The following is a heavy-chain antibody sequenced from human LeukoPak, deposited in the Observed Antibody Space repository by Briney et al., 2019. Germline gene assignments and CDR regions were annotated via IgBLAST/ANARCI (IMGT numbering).Heavy chain of an antibody. Sequence: PSETLSLTCAVYGGPFSGYYWSWIRQPPGKGLEWIGEINHSGSTNYNPSLKSRVTISVGTSKNQFSLKLNSVTAADTAVYYCARVGAAAGFNFDYWGQGTLVTVSS. CDR3: ARVGAAAGFNFDY. D-gene: IGHD6-13*01. CDR2: INHSGST. V-gene: IGHV4-34*01. CDR1: GGPFSGYY. J-gene: IGHJ4*02.